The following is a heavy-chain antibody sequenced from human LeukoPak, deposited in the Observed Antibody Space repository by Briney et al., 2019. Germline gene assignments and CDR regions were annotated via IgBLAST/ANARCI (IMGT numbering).Heavy chain of an antibody. CDR3: ARDRGIAAADF. V-gene: IGHV3-74*01. Sequence: PGGSLRLSCAASGFTFSTYWMHWVRQAPGKGLEWVSHINGGGSSTNYADSVKGRFIISRDNSKNTLSLQMNSLTAEDTAVYYCARDRGIAAADFWGQGTLVTVSS. CDR1: GFTFSTYW. J-gene: IGHJ4*02. CDR2: INGGGSST. D-gene: IGHD6-13*01.